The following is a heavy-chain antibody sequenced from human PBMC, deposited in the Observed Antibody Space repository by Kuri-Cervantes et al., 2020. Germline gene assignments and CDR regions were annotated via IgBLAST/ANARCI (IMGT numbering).Heavy chain of an antibody. Sequence: ASVKVSCKASGYTFTGYYMHWVRQAPGQGLEWMGWINPNSGGTNYAQKFQGRVTMTRNTSISTAYMELSSLRSEDTAVYYCARGLSVWWPLVGFYWGQGTLVTVSS. D-gene: IGHD1-26*01. J-gene: IGHJ4*02. CDR3: ARGLSVWWPLVGFY. V-gene: IGHV1-2*02. CDR2: INPNSGGT. CDR1: GYTFTGYY.